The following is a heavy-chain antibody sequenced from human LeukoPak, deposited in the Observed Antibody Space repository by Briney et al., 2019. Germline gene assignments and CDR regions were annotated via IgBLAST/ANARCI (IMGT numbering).Heavy chain of an antibody. Sequence: GGSLRLSCAASGFTFSSYGMSWVRQAPGKGLEWVSGINWNGGSTGYADSVKGRFTISRDNAKNSLYLQMNSLRAEDTALYYCARGPRDYYDSSGYYYYFDYWGQGTLVTVSS. D-gene: IGHD3-22*01. V-gene: IGHV3-20*04. CDR2: INWNGGST. CDR1: GFTFSSYG. J-gene: IGHJ4*02. CDR3: ARGPRDYYDSSGYYYYFDY.